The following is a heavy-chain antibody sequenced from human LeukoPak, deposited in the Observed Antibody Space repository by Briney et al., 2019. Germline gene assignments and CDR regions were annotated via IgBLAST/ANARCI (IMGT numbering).Heavy chain of an antibody. J-gene: IGHJ2*01. CDR3: ARFPYSGYDYWYFDL. Sequence: PSETLPLTCTVSGGSISSGGYFWTWIRQHPGKALEWIGYIYYSGSTYYNPSLKSRVTISVDTSKNQFSLKLSSVTAADTAVYYCARFPYSGYDYWYFDLWGRGTLVTVSS. CDR1: GGSISSGGYF. CDR2: IYYSGST. D-gene: IGHD5-12*01. V-gene: IGHV4-31*03.